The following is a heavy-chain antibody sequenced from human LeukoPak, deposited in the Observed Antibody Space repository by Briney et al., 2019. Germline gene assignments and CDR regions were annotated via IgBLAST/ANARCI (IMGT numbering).Heavy chain of an antibody. CDR2: ISYSGST. J-gene: IGHJ6*02. CDR3: ARVYSSGWPYYYGMDV. Sequence: SETLSLTCTVSGGSINSYYWSWIRQPPGKGLEWIGYISYSGSTDSNPSLKSRVTISLDTSKNQFSLKLTSVTAADTAVYYCARVYSSGWPYYYGMDVWGQGTTVTVSS. D-gene: IGHD6-19*01. CDR1: GGSINSYY. V-gene: IGHV4-59*01.